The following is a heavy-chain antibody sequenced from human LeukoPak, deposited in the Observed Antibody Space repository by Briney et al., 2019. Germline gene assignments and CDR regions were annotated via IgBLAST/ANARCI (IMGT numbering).Heavy chain of an antibody. Sequence: SETLSLTCTVSGGSISSSSYYWGWIRQPPGKGLEWIGSSYYSGITYYNPSLKSRVTISVDTSKNQVPLKLSSVTAADPAVYYCARAKAGPAGYYYYYMDVWGKGTTVTVS. D-gene: IGHD3-22*01. CDR1: GGSISSSSYY. CDR2: SYYSGIT. V-gene: IGHV4-39*06. J-gene: IGHJ6*03. CDR3: ARAKAGPAGYYYYYMDV.